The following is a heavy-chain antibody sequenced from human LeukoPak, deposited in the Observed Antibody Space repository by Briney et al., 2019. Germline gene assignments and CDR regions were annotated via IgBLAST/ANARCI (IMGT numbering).Heavy chain of an antibody. V-gene: IGHV4-59*01. J-gene: IGHJ3*02. CDR2: IYYSGST. D-gene: IGHD3-22*01. Sequence: PSETLSLTCTVSGGSISSYYWSWIRQPPGKGLEWIGYIYYSGSTNYNPSLKSRVTISVDTSKNQFSLKLSSVTAADTAVYYCXXXXXYDSSLRDAFDIWGQGTMVTVSS. CDR1: GGSISSYY. CDR3: XXXXXYDSSLRDAFDI.